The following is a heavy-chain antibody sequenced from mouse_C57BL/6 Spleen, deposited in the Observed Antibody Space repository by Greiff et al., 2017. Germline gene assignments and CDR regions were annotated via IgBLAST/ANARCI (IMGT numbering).Heavy chain of an antibody. V-gene: IGHV5-17*01. CDR3: ARPNWDNYYAMDY. J-gene: IGHJ4*01. D-gene: IGHD4-1*01. CDR2: ISSGSSTI. CDR1: GFTFSDYG. Sequence: VQLQQSGGGLVKPGGSLKLSCAASGFTFSDYGMHWVRQAPEKGLEWVAYISSGSSTIYYADTVKGRFTISRDNAKNTLFLQMTSLRSEDTAMYYCARPNWDNYYAMDYWGQGTSVTVSS.